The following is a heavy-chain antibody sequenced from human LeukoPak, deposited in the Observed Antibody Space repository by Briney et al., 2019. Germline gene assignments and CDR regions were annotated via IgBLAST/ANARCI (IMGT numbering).Heavy chain of an antibody. CDR1: GGSFSGYY. Sequence: SETLSLTCAVYGGSFSGYYWSWIRQPPGKGLEWIGEINHSGSTNYNPSLKSRVTISVDTSKNQFSLKLSSVTAAGTAVYYCARDHPYSYGSWGQGTLVTVSS. V-gene: IGHV4-34*09. CDR2: INHSGST. J-gene: IGHJ5*02. CDR3: ARDHPYSYGS. D-gene: IGHD5-18*01.